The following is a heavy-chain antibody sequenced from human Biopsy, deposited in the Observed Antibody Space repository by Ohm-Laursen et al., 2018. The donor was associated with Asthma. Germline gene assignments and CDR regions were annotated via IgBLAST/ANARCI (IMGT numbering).Heavy chain of an antibody. V-gene: IGHV1-2*05. CDR3: ARIKIRIGAGTDRYFDL. D-gene: IGHD3-16*01. CDR2: IDPNSGGT. CDR1: GYPFTDYY. J-gene: IGHJ2*01. Sequence: AASVKVSCNASGYPFTDYYVHWVRQAPGQGLEWMGRIDPNSGGTNYAQKFLGRVTMTRDTSVNTAFMVLSRLRSDDTVVYYCARIKIRIGAGTDRYFDLWGRGTLVTVSS.